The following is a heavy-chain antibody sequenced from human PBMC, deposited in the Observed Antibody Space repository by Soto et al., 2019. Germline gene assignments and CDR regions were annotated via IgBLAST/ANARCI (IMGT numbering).Heavy chain of an antibody. V-gene: IGHV3-23*01. D-gene: IGHD3-3*01. CDR1: GFTFSTYV. J-gene: IGHJ4*02. CDR2: LSGNSGTT. CDR3: AKGSKFTIFSPNDY. Sequence: VHLLESGGGLVQPGGSLRLSCAASGFTFSTYVMAWVRQAPGKGLEWVSALSGNSGTTYSADSVKGRFTISRDNSRNTLYLQMSSLRADDTALYYCAKGSKFTIFSPNDYWGQGTLVTVSS.